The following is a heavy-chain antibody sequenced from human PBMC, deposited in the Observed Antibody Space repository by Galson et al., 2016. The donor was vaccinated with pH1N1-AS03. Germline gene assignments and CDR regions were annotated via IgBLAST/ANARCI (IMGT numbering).Heavy chain of an antibody. D-gene: IGHD3-10*01. Sequence: SLRLSCAASDFTFSSYWMLWVRHAPGQGLERVSRIKTDGSYTGYADSVKGRFTISRDNAKNTLYLQMNSLRAEDTAVYFCTRPKLGVGDALDIWGQGAMVTVSS. CDR1: DFTFSSYW. CDR2: IKTDGSYT. CDR3: TRPKLGVGDALDI. V-gene: IGHV3-74*01. J-gene: IGHJ3*02.